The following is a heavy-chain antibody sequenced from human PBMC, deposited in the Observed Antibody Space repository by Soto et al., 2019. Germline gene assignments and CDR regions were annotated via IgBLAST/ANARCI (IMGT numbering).Heavy chain of an antibody. CDR2: ISCDGRSK. V-gene: IGHV3-30*18. CDR3: AKGGYDSNWFNPGDS. Sequence: QVHLVESGGGVVQPGRSLRLSCAASGFMFSSNGMHWVRQAPGKGLEGVAVISCDGRSKYYADSVKGRFTISRDNSKNTLYLQINSLKAEDTAVYYCAKGGYDSNWFNPGDSWGQGTLVTVSS. J-gene: IGHJ4*02. D-gene: IGHD3-22*01. CDR1: GFMFSSNG.